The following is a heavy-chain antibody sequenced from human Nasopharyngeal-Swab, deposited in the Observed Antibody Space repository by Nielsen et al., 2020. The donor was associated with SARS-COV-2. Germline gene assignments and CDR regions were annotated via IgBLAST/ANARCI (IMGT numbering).Heavy chain of an antibody. CDR1: GFTFRSYD. D-gene: IGHD6-13*01. CDR2: IGNAGDT. J-gene: IGHJ4*02. V-gene: IGHV3-13*01. Sequence: GGSLRLFCAASGFTFRSYDMHWVRQGTGKGLEWVSAIGNAGDTYYPGSVKGRFTISRENAKNSLYLQMNSLRAEDTAVYYCARARYWLAASGPFFDYWGQGTLVTVSS. CDR3: ARARYWLAASGPFFDY.